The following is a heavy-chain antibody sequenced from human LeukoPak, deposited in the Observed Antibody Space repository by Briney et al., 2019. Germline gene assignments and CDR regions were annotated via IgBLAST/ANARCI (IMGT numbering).Heavy chain of an antibody. CDR2: IYPGDSDT. D-gene: IGHD5-12*01. CDR3: TRLGYSGYERLLATDRSLYYYGMDV. Sequence: GESLKISCKGSGYSFTSYWIGWVRQMPGKGLEWMGIIYPGDSDTRYSPSFQGQVTISADKSISTAYLQWSSLKASDTAMYYCTRLGYSGYERLLATDRSLYYYGMDVWGQGTTVTVSS. CDR1: GYSFTSYW. V-gene: IGHV5-51*01. J-gene: IGHJ6*02.